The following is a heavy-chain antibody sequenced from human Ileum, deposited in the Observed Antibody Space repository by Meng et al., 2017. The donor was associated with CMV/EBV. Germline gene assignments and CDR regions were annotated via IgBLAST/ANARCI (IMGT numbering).Heavy chain of an antibody. CDR2: ISFDGNYI. Sequence: ASGFTFSSFGMHWVRQAPGKGLEWVAGISFDGNYIRYADSVRGRFTISRDNSKSTLFLQMNSLRTEDTAVYYSTRYCGGDCYRGNYWGQGTLVTVSS. CDR3: TRYCGGDCYRGNY. V-gene: IGHV3-30*03. J-gene: IGHJ4*02. CDR1: GFTFSSFG. D-gene: IGHD2-21*02.